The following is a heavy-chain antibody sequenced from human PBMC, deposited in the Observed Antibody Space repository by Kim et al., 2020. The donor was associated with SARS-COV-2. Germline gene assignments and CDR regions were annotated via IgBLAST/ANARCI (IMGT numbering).Heavy chain of an antibody. J-gene: IGHJ4*02. D-gene: IGHD3-10*01. Sequence: SVKGRFTISRDYSKNTLYHQMSSLRAEDTAVYYCVKFGALRDGYSVRLDYWGQGTLVTVSS. CDR3: VKFGALRDGYSVRLDY. V-gene: IGHV3-64D*09.